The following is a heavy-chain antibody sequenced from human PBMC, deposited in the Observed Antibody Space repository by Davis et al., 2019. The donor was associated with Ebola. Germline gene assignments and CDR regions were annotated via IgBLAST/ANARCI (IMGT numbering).Heavy chain of an antibody. Sequence: ASVKVSCKASGYTFTGYYMHWVRQAPGQGLEWMGWINPNSGGTNYAQKFQGWVTMTRDTSISTAYMELSRLRSDDTAVYYCARVPRSSWGRSYYYYYMDVWGKGTTVTVSS. V-gene: IGHV1-2*04. CDR2: INPNSGGT. CDR1: GYTFTGYY. D-gene: IGHD6-13*01. J-gene: IGHJ6*03. CDR3: ARVPRSSWGRSYYYYYMDV.